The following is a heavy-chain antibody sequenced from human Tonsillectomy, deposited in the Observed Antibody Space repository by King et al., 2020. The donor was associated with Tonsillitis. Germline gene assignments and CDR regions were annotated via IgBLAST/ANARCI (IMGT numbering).Heavy chain of an antibody. J-gene: IGHJ4*02. V-gene: IGHV3-7*01. D-gene: IGHD3-22*01. CDR2: IKQDGSEK. Sequence: VQLVESGGGLVQPGGSLRLSCAASGFTFSTYWMSWVRQAPGKGLEWVANIKQDGSEKYYVDSVKGRFTISRDNAKNSLYLQMNSLRAEDTAVYFCASNPYSYDSSGYSDYFDFWGQGTLVTVSS. CDR3: ASNPYSYDSSGYSDYFDF. CDR1: GFTFSTYW.